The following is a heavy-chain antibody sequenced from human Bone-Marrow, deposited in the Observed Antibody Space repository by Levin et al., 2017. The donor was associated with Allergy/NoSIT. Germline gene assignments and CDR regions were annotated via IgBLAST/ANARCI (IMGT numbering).Heavy chain of an antibody. D-gene: IGHD6-19*01. CDR1: GFTFSSYW. V-gene: IGHV3-7*04. Sequence: GESLKISCAASGFTFSSYWMSWVRQAPGKGLEWVANIKQDGSEKYYVDSVKGRFTISRDNAKNSLYLQMNSLRAEDTAVYYCARDYSSGWYGGPDYWGQGTLVTVSS. CDR3: ARDYSSGWYGGPDY. CDR2: IKQDGSEK. J-gene: IGHJ4*02.